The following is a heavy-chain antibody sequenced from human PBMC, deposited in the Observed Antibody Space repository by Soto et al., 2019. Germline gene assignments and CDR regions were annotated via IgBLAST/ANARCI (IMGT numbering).Heavy chain of an antibody. CDR1: GYTFTSHY. CDR3: ARAGRLMVYALEY. CDR2: INPNGENT. V-gene: IGHV1-46*01. D-gene: IGHD2-8*01. Sequence: QVQLVQSGAEVKKPGASVKVSCKASGYTFTSHYMHWVRQAPGQGLEWMGIINPNGENTDYAPKFKGRITMTRDTSTSTVYMELSNLRSEDTAVYYCARAGRLMVYALEYWGQGTLLTVSS. J-gene: IGHJ4*02.